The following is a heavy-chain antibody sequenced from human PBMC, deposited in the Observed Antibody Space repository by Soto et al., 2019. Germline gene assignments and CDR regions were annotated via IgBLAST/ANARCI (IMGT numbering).Heavy chain of an antibody. CDR1: GGSVSSGSYY. D-gene: IGHD3-3*01. V-gene: IGHV4-61*01. CDR2: IYYSGST. CDR3: ARESFLEWSDYYYYGMDV. J-gene: IGHJ6*02. Sequence: PSETLSLTCTVSGGSVSSGSYYWSWIRQPPGKGLEWIGYIYYSGSTNYNPSLKSRVTISVDTSKNQFSLKLSSVTAADTAVYYCARESFLEWSDYYYYGMDVWGQGTTVTV.